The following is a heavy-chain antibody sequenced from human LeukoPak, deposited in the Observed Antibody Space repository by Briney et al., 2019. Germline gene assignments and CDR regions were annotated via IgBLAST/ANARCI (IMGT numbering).Heavy chain of an antibody. Sequence: GESLKISCKASGYTFTSYYMHWVRQAPGQGLEWMGIINPSGGSTSYAQKFQGRVTITADESTSTAYMELSSLRSEDTAVYYCARAPYGDYLYDAFDIWGQGTMVTVSS. V-gene: IGHV1-46*01. J-gene: IGHJ3*02. CDR2: INPSGGST. CDR1: GYTFTSYY. CDR3: ARAPYGDYLYDAFDI. D-gene: IGHD4-17*01.